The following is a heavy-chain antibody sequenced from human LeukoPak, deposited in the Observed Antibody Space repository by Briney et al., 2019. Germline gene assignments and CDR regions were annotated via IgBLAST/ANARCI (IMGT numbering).Heavy chain of an antibody. V-gene: IGHV3-23*01. CDR2: ISGSGGST. Sequence: PGGSLRLSCAASGFTFSSYAMSWVRQAPGKGLEWVSAISGSGGSTYYADSVKGRFTISRDNSKNTLYLQMNSLRAEDTAVYYCAKVSSAYCSGSSCYADYWGQGSLVTVSS. J-gene: IGHJ4*02. CDR1: GFTFSSYA. CDR3: AKVSSAYCSGSSCYADY. D-gene: IGHD2-15*01.